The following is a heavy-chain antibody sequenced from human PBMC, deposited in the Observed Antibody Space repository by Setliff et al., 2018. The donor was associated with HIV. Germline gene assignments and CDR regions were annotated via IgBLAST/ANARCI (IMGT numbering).Heavy chain of an antibody. CDR1: GFTFSHYG. CDR3: AKDSTSHTQHTDY. CDR2: IRNDASNT. Sequence: GGSLRLSCAASGFTFSHYGMHWVRQAPGKGLEWVTFIRNDASNTYYADSVKGRFTISRDNSKNTLDLQMISLRVEDTALYYCAKDSTSHTQHTDYWGQGTLVTVSS. V-gene: IGHV3-30*02. J-gene: IGHJ4*02.